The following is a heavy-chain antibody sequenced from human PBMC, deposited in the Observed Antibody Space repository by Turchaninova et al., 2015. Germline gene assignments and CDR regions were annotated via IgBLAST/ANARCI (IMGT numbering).Heavy chain of an antibody. J-gene: IGHJ4*02. CDR3: ARLTGYYDSRGYCLDF. CDR1: GDSMSSYY. CDR2: ISYSGST. V-gene: IGHV4-59*08. Sequence: QVQLQESGPGLVKPSETLSLPCTVSGDSMSSYYWIWIRPPPGKGRECIGYISYSGSTNYNPSLKSRVTISADTSKNQFSLKLSSVTAADTAVYFCARLTGYYDSRGYCLDFWGQGTLVTVSP. D-gene: IGHD3-22*01.